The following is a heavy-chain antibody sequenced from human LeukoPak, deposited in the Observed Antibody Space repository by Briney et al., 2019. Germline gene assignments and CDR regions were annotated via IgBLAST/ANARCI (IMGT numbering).Heavy chain of an antibody. V-gene: IGHV4-59*01. CDR1: GTSIRNYY. J-gene: IGHJ4*02. CDR3: AREKEGTDHDSTAAFHY. Sequence: SETLSLTCTVSGTSIRNYYWSWVRQSPGPGLEWLAYGHHTGSSNFSPPFRSRVTTSVDASRNQFSLRLTSMTAADTAVYYCAREKEGTDHDSTAAFHYWGQGILVIVSS. CDR2: GHHTGSS. D-gene: IGHD3-22*01.